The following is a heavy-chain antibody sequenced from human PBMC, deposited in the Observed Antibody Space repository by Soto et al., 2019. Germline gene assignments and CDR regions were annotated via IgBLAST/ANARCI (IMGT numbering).Heavy chain of an antibody. J-gene: IGHJ4*02. CDR3: ARERSSGYFDY. V-gene: IGHV3-30-3*01. CDR2: ISYDGSNK. CDR1: GFTFSSYA. D-gene: IGHD6-19*01. Sequence: QVQLVESGGGVVQPGRSLRLSCAASGFTFSSYAMHWVRQAPGKGLEWVAVISYDGSNKYYADSVKGRFTISRDNSKNTLYLQMNSLRAEDTAGYYCARERSSGYFDYWGQGTLVTVSS.